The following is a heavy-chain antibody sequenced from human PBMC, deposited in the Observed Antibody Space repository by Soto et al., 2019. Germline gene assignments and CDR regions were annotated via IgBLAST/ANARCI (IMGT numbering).Heavy chain of an antibody. D-gene: IGHD5-12*01. CDR2: ISSSSSYI. Sequence: GGSLRLSCAASGFTFSSYSMNWVRQAPGKGLEWVSSISSSSSYIYYADSVKGRFTISRDNAKNSLYLQMNSLRAEDTAVYYCARLAWPHPYYMDVWGKGTTVTVSS. V-gene: IGHV3-21*01. CDR3: ARLAWPHPYYMDV. CDR1: GFTFSSYS. J-gene: IGHJ6*03.